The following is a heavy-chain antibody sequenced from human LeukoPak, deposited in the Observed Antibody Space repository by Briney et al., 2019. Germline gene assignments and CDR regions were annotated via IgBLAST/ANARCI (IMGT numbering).Heavy chain of an antibody. D-gene: IGHD2-15*01. CDR2: IWYDGSNK. V-gene: IGHV3-33*01. Sequence: GRSLRLSCAASGFTFSTYAMYWVRQAPGKGLEWVTVIWYDGSNKYYADSVKGRFTISRDNSKNTLYLQTNSLRADDTAVYYCARGAYCSGGRCPGAFDIWGQGTMVTVSS. CDR3: ARGAYCSGGRCPGAFDI. CDR1: GFTFSTYA. J-gene: IGHJ3*02.